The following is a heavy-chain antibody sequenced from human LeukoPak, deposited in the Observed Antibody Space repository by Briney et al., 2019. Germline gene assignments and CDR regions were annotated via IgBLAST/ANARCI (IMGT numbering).Heavy chain of an antibody. CDR2: VNAFGST. D-gene: IGHD2-2*01. Sequence: SETLSLTCAFSVGSLSGYYWNWIRQPPAKGLGWIGYVNAFGSTKYNSSLSSRLTISVDKSKNQFSLKLNSVTAADSAVYFCARRVPAASGGGFDYWGQGTLVAVSS. J-gene: IGHJ4*02. CDR1: VGSLSGYY. CDR3: ARRVPAASGGGFDY. V-gene: IGHV4-4*08.